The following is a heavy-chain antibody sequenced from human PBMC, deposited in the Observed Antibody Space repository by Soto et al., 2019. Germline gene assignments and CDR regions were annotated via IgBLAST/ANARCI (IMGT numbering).Heavy chain of an antibody. J-gene: IGHJ4*02. Sequence: ASVKVSCKASGGTFSSYAISWVRQAPGQGLEWMGGIIPIFGTANYAQKFQGRVTITADESTSTAYMELSSLRSEDTAVYYCARGPAHTIGFDYWGQGTLVTVSS. CDR1: GGTFSSYA. CDR2: IIPIFGTA. V-gene: IGHV1-69*13. CDR3: ARGPAHTIGFDY. D-gene: IGHD3-3*01.